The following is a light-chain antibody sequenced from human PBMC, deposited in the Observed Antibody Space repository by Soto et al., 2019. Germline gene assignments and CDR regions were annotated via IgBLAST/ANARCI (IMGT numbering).Light chain of an antibody. Sequence: EIVVTQSPATLSVSPGERATLSCRASQSVSSNLAWYQQKPGQAPRLLIYGASTRATGIPARFSGSGSGTEFTLTISSLQSEDVAVYYCQPYNNWPPWTFGQGTKVEIK. CDR2: GAS. J-gene: IGKJ1*01. CDR1: QSVSSN. V-gene: IGKV3-15*01. CDR3: QPYNNWPPWT.